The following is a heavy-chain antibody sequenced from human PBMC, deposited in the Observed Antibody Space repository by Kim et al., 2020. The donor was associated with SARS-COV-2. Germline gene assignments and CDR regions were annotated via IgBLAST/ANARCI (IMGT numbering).Heavy chain of an antibody. D-gene: IGHD3-10*01. CDR1: GYTFTSYY. V-gene: IGHV1-46*01. CDR3: ARVRGSGSYSNHAFDI. CDR2: INPSGGST. J-gene: IGHJ3*02. Sequence: ASVKVSCKASGYTFTSYYMHWVRQAPGQGLEWMGIINPSGGSTSYAQKFQGRVTMTRDTSTSTVYMELSSLRSEDTAVYYCARVRGSGSYSNHAFDIWGQGTMVTVSS.